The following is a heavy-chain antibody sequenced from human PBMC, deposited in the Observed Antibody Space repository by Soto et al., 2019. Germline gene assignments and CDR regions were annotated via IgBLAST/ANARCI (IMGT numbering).Heavy chain of an antibody. Sequence: QVQLQESGPGLVKPSGTLSLTCAVSGDSVSSPYYWRWVRQPPGKGLEWIGEVFQTGTTSYNPALRSRVTISMDKPKNPFSLHPSSVAAADTAVYYCARSAGWYAVHSWGPGTLVIVSS. CDR1: GDSVSSPYY. V-gene: IGHV4-4*02. D-gene: IGHD6-19*01. CDR3: ARSAGWYAVHS. CDR2: VFQTGTT. J-gene: IGHJ1*01.